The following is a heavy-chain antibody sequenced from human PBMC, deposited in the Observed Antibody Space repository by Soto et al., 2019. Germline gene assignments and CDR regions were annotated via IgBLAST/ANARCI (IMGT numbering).Heavy chain of an antibody. Sequence: GGSLRLSCAASGFTFSSYGMHWVRQAPGKGLEWAAVIWYDGSNKYYADSVKGRFTISRDNSKNTLYLQMNSLRAEDTAVYYCARDRDIVVVPASPGAGLGYYYYMDVWGKGTTVTVSS. CDR3: ARDRDIVVVPASPGAGLGYYYYMDV. V-gene: IGHV3-33*01. CDR2: IWYDGSNK. J-gene: IGHJ6*03. D-gene: IGHD2-2*01. CDR1: GFTFSSYG.